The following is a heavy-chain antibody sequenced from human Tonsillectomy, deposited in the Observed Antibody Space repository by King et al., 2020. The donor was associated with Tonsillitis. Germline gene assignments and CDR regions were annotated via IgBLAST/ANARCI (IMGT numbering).Heavy chain of an antibody. V-gene: IGHV4-4*07. CDR2: IYNSGSP. CDR1: GGSISSYY. D-gene: IGHD3-10*01. Sequence: VQLQESGPGLVKPSETLSLTCTVSGGSISSYYWSWIRQPAGKGLEWIGRIYNSGSPNYNPSLKSRVTMSIDTSKNQFSLKLTSVTAADTAVYYCAREVRDEGSGSSFDYWGQGTLVTVSS. CDR3: AREVRDEGSGSSFDY. J-gene: IGHJ4*02.